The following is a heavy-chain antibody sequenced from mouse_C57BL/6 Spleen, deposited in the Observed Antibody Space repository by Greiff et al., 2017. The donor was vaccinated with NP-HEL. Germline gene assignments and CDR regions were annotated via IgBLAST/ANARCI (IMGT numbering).Heavy chain of an antibody. CDR3: ARYYGSSYWVYFDY. D-gene: IGHD1-1*01. CDR2: INPNNGGT. V-gene: IGHV1-26*01. CDR1: GYTFTDYY. J-gene: IGHJ2*01. Sequence: VQLKQSGPELVKPGASVKISCKASGYTFTDYYMNWVKQSHGKSLEWIGDINPNNGGTSYNQKFKGKATLTVDKSSSTAYMELRSLTSEDSAVYYCARYYGSSYWVYFDYWGQGTTLTVSS.